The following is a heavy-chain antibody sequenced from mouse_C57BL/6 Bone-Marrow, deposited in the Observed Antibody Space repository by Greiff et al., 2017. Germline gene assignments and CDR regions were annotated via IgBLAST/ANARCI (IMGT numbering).Heavy chain of an antibody. CDR2: IDPSDSYT. CDR3: ARDYYYGSSTEGSMDY. J-gene: IGHJ4*01. Sequence: QVQLQQPGAELVKPGASVKLSCKASGYTFTSYWMQWVKQRPGQGLEWIGEIDPSDSYTNYNQKFKGKATLTVDTSSSTAYMHLSSLTSEDSAVYYCARDYYYGSSTEGSMDYWGQGTSVTVSS. CDR1: GYTFTSYW. D-gene: IGHD1-1*01. V-gene: IGHV1-50*01.